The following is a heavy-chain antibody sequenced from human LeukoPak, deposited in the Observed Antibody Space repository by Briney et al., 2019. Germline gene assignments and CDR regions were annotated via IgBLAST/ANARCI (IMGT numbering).Heavy chain of an antibody. J-gene: IGHJ3*02. D-gene: IGHD5-12*01. CDR3: ASPKSSHVTVATIPFAFDI. CDR2: FYYSGST. V-gene: IGHV4-39*01. CDR1: GGSITNYY. Sequence: SETLSLTCTVSGGSITNYYWGWIRQLPGKGLEWIGSFYYSGSTSYNPSLKSRVTISVDTSKNQFSLKLSSVTAADTAVYYCASPKSSHVTVATIPFAFDIWGQGTMVTVSS.